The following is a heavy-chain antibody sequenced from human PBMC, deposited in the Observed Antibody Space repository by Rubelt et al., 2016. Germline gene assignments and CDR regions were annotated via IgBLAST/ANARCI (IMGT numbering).Heavy chain of an antibody. CDR1: GFTFSSYG. J-gene: IGHJ3*02. V-gene: IGHV3-30*03. D-gene: IGHD4-17*01. CDR2: ISYDGSNK. Sequence: GFTFSSYGMHWVRQAPGKGLEWVAVISYDGSNKYYADSVKGRFTISRDNSKNTLYLQMNSLRAEDTAVYYCARDSGIYGEWNKDAFDIWGQGTMVTVSS. CDR3: ARDSGIYGEWNKDAFDI.